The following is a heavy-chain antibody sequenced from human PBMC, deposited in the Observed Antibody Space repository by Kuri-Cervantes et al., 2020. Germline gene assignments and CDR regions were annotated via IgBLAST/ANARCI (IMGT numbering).Heavy chain of an antibody. CDR3: ARGRGILLWFGEFHFDY. Sequence: SETLSLTCTVSGGSISSYYWSWIRQPAGKGLEWIGRIYTSGSTNYNPSLKSRVTMSVDTSKNQFSLKLSSVTAADTAVYYCARGRGILLWFGEFHFDYWGQGTLVTVSS. CDR2: IYTSGST. D-gene: IGHD3-10*01. V-gene: IGHV4-4*07. J-gene: IGHJ4*02. CDR1: GGSISSYY.